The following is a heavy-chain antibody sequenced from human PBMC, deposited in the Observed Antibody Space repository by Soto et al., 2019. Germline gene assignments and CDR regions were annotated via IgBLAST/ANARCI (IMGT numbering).Heavy chain of an antibody. CDR1: GFTFSSYA. CDR3: ARDRGYSYGPSNYFDY. CDR2: ISYDGSNK. Sequence: GSLRLSCAASGFTFSSYAMHWVRQAPGKGLEWVAVISYDGSNKYYADSVKGRFTISRDNSKNTLYLQMNSLRAEDTAVYYCARDRGYSYGPSNYFDYWGQGTLVTAPQ. V-gene: IGHV3-30-3*01. J-gene: IGHJ4*02. D-gene: IGHD5-18*01.